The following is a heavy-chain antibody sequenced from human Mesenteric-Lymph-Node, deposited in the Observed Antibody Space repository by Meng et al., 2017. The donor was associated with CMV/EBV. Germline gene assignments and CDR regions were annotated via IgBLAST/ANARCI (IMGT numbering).Heavy chain of an antibody. J-gene: IGHJ5*02. CDR3: AKDGRKVELVPNWFDP. Sequence: GESLKISCAASGFTFTSYGMHWVRQAPGKGLEWVAFIRYDGSNKYYTDSVKDRFTISRDNSKKTLYLQMNSLRAEDTAVYYCAKDGRKVELVPNWFDPWGQGALVTVSS. CDR1: GFTFTSYG. D-gene: IGHD1-7*01. CDR2: IRYDGSNK. V-gene: IGHV3-30*02.